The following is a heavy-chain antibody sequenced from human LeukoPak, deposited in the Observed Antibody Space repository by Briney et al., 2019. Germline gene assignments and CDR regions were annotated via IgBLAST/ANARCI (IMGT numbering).Heavy chain of an antibody. Sequence: PSETLSLTCSVSGYSISSAYYWAWIRQPPGQGLEWIGTMYHSGSTNYNPSLKSRVTISVDTSKNPFSLKLSAVTAADTAVYFCARGFRGDNFDYWGQGALVTVSS. CDR3: ARGFRGDNFDY. CDR2: MYHSGST. CDR1: GYSISSAYY. V-gene: IGHV4-38-2*02. J-gene: IGHJ4*02. D-gene: IGHD7-27*01.